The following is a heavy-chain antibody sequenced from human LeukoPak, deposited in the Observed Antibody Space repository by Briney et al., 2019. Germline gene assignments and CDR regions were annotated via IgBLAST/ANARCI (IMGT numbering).Heavy chain of an antibody. CDR1: GFTFSSYT. D-gene: IGHD1-26*01. V-gene: IGHV3-21*01. CDR2: ISSGSSYI. Sequence: GGSLRLSCAVSGFTFSSYTLNWVRQAPGKGREWVSSISSGSSYIYYADSVKGRLTISRANAKNSLFLQLNSLRAEDTAVYYCASGSSYYSFDFWGQGALVTVSS. J-gene: IGHJ4*02. CDR3: ASGSSYYSFDF.